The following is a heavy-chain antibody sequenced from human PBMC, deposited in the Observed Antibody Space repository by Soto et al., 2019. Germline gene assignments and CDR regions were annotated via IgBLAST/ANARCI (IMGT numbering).Heavy chain of an antibody. CDR3: AKRSPYSSGWYSPIFDY. V-gene: IGHV3-23*01. Sequence: WGSLRLSCAASGFSFSDYAISFFRQSPLKWLEWVSVISESGGSTHYADSVRGRFTVSRDNSKNSLSLRMNSLRDEGTAVYFCAKRSPYSSGWYSPIFDYWGQGALVTVSS. D-gene: IGHD6-13*01. CDR2: ISESGGST. CDR1: GFSFSDYA. J-gene: IGHJ4*02.